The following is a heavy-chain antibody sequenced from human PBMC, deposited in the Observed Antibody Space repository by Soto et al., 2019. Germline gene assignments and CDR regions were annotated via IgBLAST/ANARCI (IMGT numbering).Heavy chain of an antibody. Sequence: GGSLRLSCAASGFTFSSYAMSWVRQAPGKGLEWVSAISGSGGSTYYADSVKGRFTISRDNSKNTLYLQMNSLRAEDTAVYYCAKDMEIYRVTTLYYYYYMDVWGKGTTVTVSS. J-gene: IGHJ6*03. CDR1: GFTFSSYA. CDR3: AKDMEIYRVTTLYYYYYMDV. V-gene: IGHV3-23*01. CDR2: ISGSGGST. D-gene: IGHD4-4*01.